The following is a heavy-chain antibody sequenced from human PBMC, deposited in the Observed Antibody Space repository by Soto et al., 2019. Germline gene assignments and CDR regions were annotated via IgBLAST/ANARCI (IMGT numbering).Heavy chain of an antibody. CDR2: IYYSGST. J-gene: IGHJ4*02. D-gene: IGHD2-15*01. V-gene: IGHV4-30-4*01. CDR3: ARAAAAPHFDY. Sequence: QVQLQESGPGLVKPSQTLSLTCTVSGGSISSGDYYWSWIRQPPGKGLEWIGYIYYSGSTYYNPSLQTRVTISGDRSKTQFSLKLSSVTAADTAVYYCARAAAAPHFDYWGQGTLVTVSS. CDR1: GGSISSGDYY.